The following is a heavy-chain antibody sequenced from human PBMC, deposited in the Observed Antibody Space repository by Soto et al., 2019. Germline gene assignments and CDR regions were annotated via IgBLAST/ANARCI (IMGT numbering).Heavy chain of an antibody. D-gene: IGHD3-9*01. CDR2: IDPSDSYT. Sequence: HGESLKISCKGSGYSFTSYWISWVRQMPGKGLEWMGRIDPSDSYTNYSPSFQGHVTISADKSISTAYLQWSSLKASDTAMYYCARHGHYDILTAYSHPYYFDYFDQRTRGTVAS. V-gene: IGHV5-10-1*01. CDR3: ARHGHYDILTAYSHPYYFDY. CDR1: GYSFTSYW. J-gene: IGHJ4*02.